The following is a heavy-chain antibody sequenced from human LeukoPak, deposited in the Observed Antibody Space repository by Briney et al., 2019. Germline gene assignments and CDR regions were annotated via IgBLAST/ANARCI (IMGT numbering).Heavy chain of an antibody. V-gene: IGHV4-30-4*08. CDR3: ARGSPRFLEWLPYLDNWFDP. CDR1: GGSISSGDYY. CDR2: IHYSGST. J-gene: IGHJ5*02. D-gene: IGHD3-3*01. Sequence: SQTLSLTCTVSGGSISSGDYYWSWIRQPPGKGLEWIGYIHYSGSTYYNPSLKSRVTISVDTSKNQFSLKLSSVTAADTAVYYCARGSPRFLEWLPYLDNWFDPWGQGTLVTVSS.